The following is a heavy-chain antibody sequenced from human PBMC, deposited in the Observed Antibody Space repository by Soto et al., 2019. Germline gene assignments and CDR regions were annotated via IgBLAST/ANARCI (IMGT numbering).Heavy chain of an antibody. Sequence: PGGSLRLSCAASGFNFSDHYMNWICQVPGKGLEWVSYISGSSRYTNFADSVKGRFTISRDNAKNSLYLQMNSLRAEDTAVYYCARHTSGWHYYDYWGQGTPVTVSS. CDR1: GFNFSDHY. CDR3: ARHTSGWHYYDY. CDR2: ISGSSRYT. D-gene: IGHD6-19*01. J-gene: IGHJ4*02. V-gene: IGHV3-11*06.